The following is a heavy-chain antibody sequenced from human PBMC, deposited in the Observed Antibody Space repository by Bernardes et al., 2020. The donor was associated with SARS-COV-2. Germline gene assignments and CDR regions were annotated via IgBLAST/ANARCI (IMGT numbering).Heavy chain of an antibody. CDR3: AGGGTDAFDI. V-gene: IGHV3-13*01. J-gene: IGHJ3*02. Sequence: GGSLRLSCTSSGSTFRTYDMHWVRQTPGKGLEWVSAIGTAGDTIYPGSVKGRFSISRENAKNSLYPHMNNLRPGDTAVYFCAGGGTDAFDIWGQGTMVTVSS. CDR1: GSTFRTYD. CDR2: IGTAGDT. D-gene: IGHD3-16*01.